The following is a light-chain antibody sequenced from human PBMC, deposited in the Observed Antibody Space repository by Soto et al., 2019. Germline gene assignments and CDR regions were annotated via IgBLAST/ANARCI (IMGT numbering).Light chain of an antibody. CDR1: SSDVGGSDL. Sequence: QSALTQPASVSGSPGQSITISCTGTSSDVGGSDLVSWYQQHPGKAPKLILFEDSKRPSWVSDRFSGSKSGNAASLTISGLQVEEEDNYVCCSYAGATKFVLFGGGTKLT. J-gene: IGLJ3*02. CDR2: EDS. V-gene: IGLV2-23*01. CDR3: CSYAGATKFVL.